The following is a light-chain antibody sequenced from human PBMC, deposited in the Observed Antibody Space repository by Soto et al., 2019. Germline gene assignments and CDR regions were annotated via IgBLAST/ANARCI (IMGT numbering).Light chain of an antibody. V-gene: IGLV2-14*03. CDR3: SSYTTSNTRQIV. CDR1: NKDVGGYNY. J-gene: IGLJ1*01. CDR2: DVS. Sequence: HSALTQPSSVFGSPGQSITISLPGNNKDVGGYNYVSWYQHHPGKAPKLIIYDVSNRPSGVSNRFSGSKSGNTASLTISGLQPEDEADYYCSSYTTSNTRQIVFGTGTKVTVL.